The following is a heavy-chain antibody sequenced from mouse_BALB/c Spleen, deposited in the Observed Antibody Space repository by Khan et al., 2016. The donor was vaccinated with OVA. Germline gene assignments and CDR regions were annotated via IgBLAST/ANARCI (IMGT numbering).Heavy chain of an antibody. J-gene: IGHJ2*01. V-gene: IGHV1-7*01. CDR1: GYTFTSYW. Sequence: QVQLKQSGAELAKPGASVKMSYKASGYTFTSYWMHWIKQRPGQGLEWIGYINPTSGYTDYNQKFKDKATLTADKSSSTAYMQLSRLTSDDSAVYYCARDRIDYWGQGTALTGSS. CDR2: INPTSGYT. CDR3: ARDRIDY.